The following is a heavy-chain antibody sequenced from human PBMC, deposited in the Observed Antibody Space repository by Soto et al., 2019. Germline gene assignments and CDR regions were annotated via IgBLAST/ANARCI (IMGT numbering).Heavy chain of an antibody. Sequence: ASVKVSCKASGYTFTSYAMHWVRQAPGQRLEWMGWINAGNGNTKYSQKFQGRVTITRDTSASTAYMELSSLRSEDTAVYYCARVDIVVEDRWFDPWGQGTLVTVSS. V-gene: IGHV1-3*01. D-gene: IGHD2-15*01. CDR1: GYTFTSYA. CDR3: ARVDIVVEDRWFDP. J-gene: IGHJ5*02. CDR2: INAGNGNT.